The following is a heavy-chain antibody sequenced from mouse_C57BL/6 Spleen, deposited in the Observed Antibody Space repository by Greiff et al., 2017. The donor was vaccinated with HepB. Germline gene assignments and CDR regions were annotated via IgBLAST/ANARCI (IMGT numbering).Heavy chain of an antibody. CDR3: ARGGFGWLLHWYFDV. Sequence: QVHVKQSGAELARPGASVKLSCKASGYTFTSYGISWVKQRTGQGLEWIGEIYPRSGNTYYNEKFKGKATLTADKSSSTAYMELRSLTSEDSAVYFCARGGFGWLLHWYFDVWGTGTTVTVSS. J-gene: IGHJ1*03. V-gene: IGHV1-81*01. CDR2: IYPRSGNT. D-gene: IGHD2-3*01. CDR1: GYTFTSYG.